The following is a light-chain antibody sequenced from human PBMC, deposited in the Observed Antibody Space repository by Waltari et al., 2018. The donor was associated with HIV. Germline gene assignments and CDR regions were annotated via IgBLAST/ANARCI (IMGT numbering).Light chain of an antibody. Sequence: QAALTQPPSASGSPGQRVTISSSGGSADIGRNSVSWFQQVPGTAPKPLIYKDNQRPSGVPDRFSASKSGTSASLAISGLRSEDEADYYCAAWDVSLRGLVFGGGTKLTVL. V-gene: IGLV1-47*01. CDR1: SADIGRNS. CDR2: KDN. J-gene: IGLJ2*01. CDR3: AAWDVSLRGLV.